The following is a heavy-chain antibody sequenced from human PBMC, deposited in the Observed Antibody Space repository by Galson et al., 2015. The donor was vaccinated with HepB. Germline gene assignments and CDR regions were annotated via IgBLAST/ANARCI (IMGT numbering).Heavy chain of an antibody. CDR2: IKQDGSEK. CDR1: GFTFSSYW. D-gene: IGHD5-12*01. V-gene: IGHV3-7*01. Sequence: SLRLSCAASGFTFSSYWMSWVRQAPGKGLEWVANIKQDGSEKYYVDSVKGRFTISRDNAKNSLYLQMNSLRAEDTAVYYCARVLGSGYDFWDYYYYGMDVWGQGTTVTVSS. CDR3: ARVLGSGYDFWDYYYYGMDV. J-gene: IGHJ6*02.